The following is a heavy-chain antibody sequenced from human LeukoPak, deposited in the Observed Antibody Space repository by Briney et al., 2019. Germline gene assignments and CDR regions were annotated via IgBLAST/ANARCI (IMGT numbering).Heavy chain of an antibody. Sequence: SETLSLTCAVYGGYFTGYYWSWIRQPPGTGLEWIGEINHSGSTNYNPSLKSRVTISVDTSKNQFSLKLSSVTDADTAVYYCASTNLLLWFGELTKTAYFDYWGQGTLVTVSS. J-gene: IGHJ4*02. D-gene: IGHD3-10*01. CDR2: INHSGST. CDR3: ASTNLLLWFGELTKTAYFDY. CDR1: GGYFTGYY. V-gene: IGHV4-34*01.